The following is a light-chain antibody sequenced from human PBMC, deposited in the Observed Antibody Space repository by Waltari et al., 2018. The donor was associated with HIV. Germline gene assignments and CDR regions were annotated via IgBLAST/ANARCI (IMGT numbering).Light chain of an antibody. Sequence: QPVLTQPPSASASLGSSVTLTCTLSSGYNNYRVDFYQQRPGKGPRFVMPVGPGGIVGSKGDGIPDRFSARGSGLNRYLNIKNIQEEDESDYHCGVDHGTGSNVVYVFGPGTTVTVL. J-gene: IGLJ1*01. CDR1: SGYNNYR. V-gene: IGLV9-49*02. CDR3: GVDHGTGSNVVYV. CDR2: VGPGGIVG.